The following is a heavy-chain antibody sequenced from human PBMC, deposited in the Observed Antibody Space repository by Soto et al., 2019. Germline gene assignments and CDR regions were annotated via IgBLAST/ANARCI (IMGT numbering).Heavy chain of an antibody. V-gene: IGHV1-69*13. CDR3: ARGLGATTPPFDY. D-gene: IGHD5-12*01. J-gene: IGHJ4*02. Sequence: ASWKVTCKASGGTCISDAISWVRQAPGQGLEWMGGIIPIFGTANYAQKFQGRVTITADESTSTAYMELSSLRSEDTAVYYCARGLGATTPPFDYWGQGTLVTVSS. CDR2: IIPIFGTA. CDR1: GGTCISDA.